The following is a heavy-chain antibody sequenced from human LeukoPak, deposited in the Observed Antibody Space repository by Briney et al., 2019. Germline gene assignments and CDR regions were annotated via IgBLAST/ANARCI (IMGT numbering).Heavy chain of an antibody. J-gene: IGHJ4*02. CDR3: ARANSLVVVVAATVDY. CDR1: GFTFSSYA. V-gene: IGHV3-30-3*01. Sequence: GGSLRLSCAASGFTFSSYAMHWVRQAPGKGLERVAVISYDGSNKYYADSAKGRFTISRDNSKNTLYLQMNSLRAEDTAVYYCARANSLVVVVAATVDYWGQGTLVTVSS. D-gene: IGHD2-15*01. CDR2: ISYDGSNK.